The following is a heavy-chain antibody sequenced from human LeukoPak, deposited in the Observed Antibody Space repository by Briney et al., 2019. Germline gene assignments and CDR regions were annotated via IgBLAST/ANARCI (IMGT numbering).Heavy chain of an antibody. V-gene: IGHV1-46*01. D-gene: IGHD5-12*01. CDR2: INPSGGST. Sequence: ASVKVSCKASGYTFTNYYMHWVRQAPGQGLEWMGIINPSGGSTNYAQKFQGRVTMTRHTSTSTVYMELSSLRSEDTAVYYCAREHSGYDSWGQGTLLTVSS. J-gene: IGHJ5*02. CDR1: GYTFTNYY. CDR3: AREHSGYDS.